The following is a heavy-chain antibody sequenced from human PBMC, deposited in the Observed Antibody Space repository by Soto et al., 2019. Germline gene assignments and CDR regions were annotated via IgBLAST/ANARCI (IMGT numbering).Heavy chain of an antibody. D-gene: IGHD6-13*01. CDR2: ISYSGST. V-gene: IGHV4-61*01. CDR3: ARVGSSWRNFDN. CDR1: GGSVSSGYYY. Sequence: QVQLQESGPGLVKPSATLSLTCSVSGGSVSSGYYYWSWIRQPPGKGLEWIAYISYSGSTNYNPSLTSRLTISADTSKNQFSLKLSSVTAADTAVYYCARVGSSWRNFDNWGQGTLVTVSS. J-gene: IGHJ4*02.